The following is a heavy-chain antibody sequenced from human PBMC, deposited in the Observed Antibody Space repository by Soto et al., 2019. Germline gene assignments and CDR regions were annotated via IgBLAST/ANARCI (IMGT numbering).Heavy chain of an antibody. CDR2: VGQDGTP. J-gene: IGHJ4*02. V-gene: IGHV3-23*01. Sequence: EVQLLESGGGLVQPGGSLRLSCAASGFTFSTYTMAWVRQAPGRGPEWVSGVGQDGTPYYADSVKGRVTVSSDNPRTSVYLEMIALRGEDTAVYYCAKDMRPDGVWDFGHWGQGTMVTVSS. CDR3: AKDMRPDGVWDFGH. D-gene: IGHD4-17*01. CDR1: GFTFSTYT.